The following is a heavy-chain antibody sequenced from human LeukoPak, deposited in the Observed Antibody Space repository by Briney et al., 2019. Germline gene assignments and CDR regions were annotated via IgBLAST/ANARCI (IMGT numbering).Heavy chain of an antibody. Sequence: KTSETLSLTCTVSGGSISSGGYYWSWIRQHPGKGLEWIGYIYYSGSTYYNPSLKSRVTTSVDTSKNQFSLKLSSVTAADTAVYYCARDKSLDYWGQGTLVTVSS. CDR3: ARDKSLDY. V-gene: IGHV4-31*03. CDR1: GGSISSGGYY. J-gene: IGHJ4*02. CDR2: IYYSGST.